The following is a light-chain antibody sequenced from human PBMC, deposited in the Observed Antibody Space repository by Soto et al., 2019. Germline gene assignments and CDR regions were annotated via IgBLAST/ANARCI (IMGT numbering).Light chain of an antibody. CDR2: DVN. CDR3: CSYAASYDVV. Sequence: QSVLTQPRSVSGSPGQSVTISCTGTSSDVGGYNYVSWYQQHPGKAPKLMIYDVNKRPSGVPDRFSGSKSANTASLTISGLQAEDEADYYCCSYAASYDVVFGGGTKVTVL. V-gene: IGLV2-11*01. J-gene: IGLJ2*01. CDR1: SSDVGGYNY.